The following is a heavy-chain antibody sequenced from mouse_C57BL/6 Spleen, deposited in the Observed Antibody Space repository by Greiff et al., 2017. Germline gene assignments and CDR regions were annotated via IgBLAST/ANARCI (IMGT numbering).Heavy chain of an antibody. CDR3: ARGLIGTDWYFDV. D-gene: IGHD4-1*01. CDR2: IWSGGST. CDR1: GFSLTSYG. J-gene: IGHJ1*03. V-gene: IGHV2-2*01. Sequence: QVQLQESGPGLVQPSQSLSITCTVSGFSLTSYGVHWVRQSPGKGLEWLGVIWSGGSTDYNAAFISRLSISKDNSKSQVFFKMNSLQADDTAIYYCARGLIGTDWYFDVWGTGTTVTVSS.